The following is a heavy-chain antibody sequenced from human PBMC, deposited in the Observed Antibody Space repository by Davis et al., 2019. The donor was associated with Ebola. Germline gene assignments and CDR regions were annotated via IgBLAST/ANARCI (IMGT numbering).Heavy chain of an antibody. Sequence: ASVKVSCKASGFILTNYAIHWVRQAPGQRLEWMGWVHGGNGNTKYSQRFQGRVTITTDTSASTVYLDLTSLRSDDTAVYYCARHGGDYVSGWFDPWGQGTLVTVSS. J-gene: IGHJ5*02. D-gene: IGHD4-17*01. V-gene: IGHV1-3*01. CDR3: ARHGGDYVSGWFDP. CDR2: VHGGNGNT. CDR1: GFILTNYA.